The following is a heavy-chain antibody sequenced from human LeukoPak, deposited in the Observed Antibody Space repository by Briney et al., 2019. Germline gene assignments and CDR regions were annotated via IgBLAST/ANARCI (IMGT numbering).Heavy chain of an antibody. D-gene: IGHD1-1*01. CDR1: GFTVSSNY. CDR2: VYSGGST. Sequence: GGSLRLSCAASGFTVSSNYMSWVRQAPGKGLEWVSVVYSGGSTYYADSVKGRFTISRDNSKDTLYLQMNSLRAEDTAVYYCAREGTPGAFDIWGQGTMVTVSS. CDR3: AREGTPGAFDI. J-gene: IGHJ3*02. V-gene: IGHV3-53*01.